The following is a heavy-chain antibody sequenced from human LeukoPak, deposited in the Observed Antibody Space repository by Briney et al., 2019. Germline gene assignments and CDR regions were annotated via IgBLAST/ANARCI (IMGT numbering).Heavy chain of an antibody. J-gene: IGHJ4*02. CDR1: GGSISNYY. Sequence: SETLFLTCTVSGGSISNYYWSWIRQPPGKGLEWIGYIYYSGSTNYNPSLKSRVTISVDTSKNQFSLKLSSVTAADTAVYYCARIAVAGTVYFDYWGQGTLVTVSS. CDR3: ARIAVAGTVYFDY. CDR2: IYYSGST. V-gene: IGHV4-59*01. D-gene: IGHD6-19*01.